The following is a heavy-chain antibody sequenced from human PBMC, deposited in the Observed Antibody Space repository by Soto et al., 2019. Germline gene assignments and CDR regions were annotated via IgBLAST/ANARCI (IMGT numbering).Heavy chain of an antibody. Sequence: GGSLRLSCAASGFTFSDYSMTWIRQAPGKGLECVAYISSRSVTIHYSDSVKGRFTISRDNAKKTLYLEMNSLRAEDTAVYYCPKDSPAGDYGIDYWGQGTPVTVSS. V-gene: IGHV3-11*01. D-gene: IGHD4-17*01. J-gene: IGHJ4*02. CDR3: PKDSPAGDYGIDY. CDR2: ISSRSVTI. CDR1: GFTFSDYS.